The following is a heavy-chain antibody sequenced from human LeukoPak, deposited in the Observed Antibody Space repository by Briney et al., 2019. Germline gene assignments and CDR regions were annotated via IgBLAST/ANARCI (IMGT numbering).Heavy chain of an antibody. CDR1: GGTFSSYA. CDR3: AREDKYYYMDV. Sequence: SVRVSCKASGGTFSSYALSWVRQAPGQGLEWMGGIIPIFGTPNYAQKFQGRVTITTDESTSTGYLELSSLRSEDTAVYYCAREDKYYYMDVWGKGTTVTVSS. D-gene: IGHD2-15*01. CDR2: IIPIFGTP. J-gene: IGHJ6*03. V-gene: IGHV1-69*05.